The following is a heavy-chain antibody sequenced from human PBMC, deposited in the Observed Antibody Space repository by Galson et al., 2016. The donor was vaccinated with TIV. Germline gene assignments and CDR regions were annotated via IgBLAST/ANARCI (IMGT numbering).Heavy chain of an antibody. D-gene: IGHD3-16*01. Sequence: SLRLSCAAFGFTFSSYSMTWVRQAPGKGLEWVSTIPYSGGSTTYYADSVKGRSTISRDNSKNTLYLEMNSLRVEDTAVYFCARLGVRELWNYWGQGTLVAVSS. CDR2: IPYSGGSTT. J-gene: IGHJ4*02. V-gene: IGHV3-23*01. CDR1: GFTFSSYS. CDR3: ARLGVRELWNY.